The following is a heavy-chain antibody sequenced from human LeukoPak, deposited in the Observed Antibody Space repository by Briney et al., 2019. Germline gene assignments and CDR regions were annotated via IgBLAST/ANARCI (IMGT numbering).Heavy chain of an antibody. J-gene: IGHJ4*02. CDR2: INPNSGGT. CDR1: GYTFTGYY. V-gene: IGHV1-2*06. Sequence: ASVKVSCKASGYTFTGYYMHWVRQAPGQGLEWMGRINPNSGGTNYAQKFQGRVTMTRDTSISTAYMELSRLRSDDTAVYYCAWSTVTTNYFDYWGQGTLVTVSA. CDR3: AWSTVTTNYFDY. D-gene: IGHD4-17*01.